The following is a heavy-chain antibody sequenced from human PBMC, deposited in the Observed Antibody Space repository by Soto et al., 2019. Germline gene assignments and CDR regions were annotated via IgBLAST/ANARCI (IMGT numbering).Heavy chain of an antibody. CDR2: INHSGST. Sequence: SETLSLTCAVYGGSFSGYYWSWIRQPPGKGLEWIGEINHSGSTDYNPSLKSRVTISVDTSKNQFSLKLSSVTAADTAVYYCARGRLLRAYNWFDPWGQGTLVTVSS. V-gene: IGHV4-34*01. D-gene: IGHD3-16*01. CDR1: GGSFSGYY. CDR3: ARGRLLRAYNWFDP. J-gene: IGHJ5*02.